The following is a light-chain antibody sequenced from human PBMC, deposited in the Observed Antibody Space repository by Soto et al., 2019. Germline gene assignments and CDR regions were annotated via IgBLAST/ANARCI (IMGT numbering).Light chain of an antibody. J-gene: IGKJ4*01. CDR3: QQYNNWPLT. CDR2: GAS. Sequence: EIVMTQSPAPLSVSPGERATLSCRASQSVSSKLAWYQQKPGQAPRLLIYGASTRATGNPARFSGSGSGTEFTLTISSLQSEDFAVYYCQQYNNWPLTFGGGTKVEIK. CDR1: QSVSSK. V-gene: IGKV3-15*01.